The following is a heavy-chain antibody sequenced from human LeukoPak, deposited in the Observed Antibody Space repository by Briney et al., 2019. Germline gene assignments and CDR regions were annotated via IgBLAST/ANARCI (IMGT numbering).Heavy chain of an antibody. CDR3: AKDMEQLVRIVQPGGFDY. D-gene: IGHD6-6*01. CDR2: ISWDGGST. J-gene: IGHJ4*02. V-gene: IGHV3-43*01. CDR1: GFTFDDYT. Sequence: PGGSLRLSCAASGFTFDDYTMHWVRQAPGKGLEWVSLISWDGGSTYYADSVKGRFTISRDNSKNSLYLQMNSLRTEDTALYYCAKDMEQLVRIVQPGGFDYWGQGTLVTVSS.